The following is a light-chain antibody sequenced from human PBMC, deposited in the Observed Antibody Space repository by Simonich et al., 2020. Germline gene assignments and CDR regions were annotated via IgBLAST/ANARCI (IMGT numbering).Light chain of an antibody. CDR3: CSYAGSYVV. V-gene: IGLV2-11*01. Sequence: QSALTQPRSVSGSPGQSVTISCTGTSSVVGGYNYVSWYQQHPGKAPKLMIYDGSKRPSGVPDRFSGSKSGNTASLTISGLQAEDEADYYCCSYAGSYVVFGGGTKLTVL. CDR1: SSVVGGYNY. CDR2: DGS. J-gene: IGLJ2*01.